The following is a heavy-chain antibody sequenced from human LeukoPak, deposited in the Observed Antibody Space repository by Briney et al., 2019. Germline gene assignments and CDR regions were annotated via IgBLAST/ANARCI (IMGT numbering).Heavy chain of an antibody. V-gene: IGHV3-23*01. CDR3: AKALGEYSSFDY. Sequence: GGSLRLSCAAPGFTFSSYAMSWVRQAPGKGLEWVSAISGSGGSTYYADSVKGRFTISRDNSKNTLYLQMNSLRAEDTAVYYCAKALGEYSSFDYWGQGTLVTVSS. D-gene: IGHD6-6*01. CDR1: GFTFSSYA. J-gene: IGHJ4*02. CDR2: ISGSGGST.